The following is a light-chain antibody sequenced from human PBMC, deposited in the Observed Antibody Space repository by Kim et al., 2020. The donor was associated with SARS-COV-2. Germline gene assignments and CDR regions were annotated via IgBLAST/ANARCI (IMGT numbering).Light chain of an antibody. CDR1: QSVSSN. CDR3: QQYNIWPPLT. J-gene: IGKJ4*01. V-gene: IGKV3-15*01. CDR2: SAS. Sequence: EIVMTQSPATLSVSPGERATLSCRASQSVSSNFVWYKRKTGQAPRLLIYSASTRATGISASLSGSGSGTELILTISRLRSENFAVYYCQQYNIWPPLTFGGGTKGDIK.